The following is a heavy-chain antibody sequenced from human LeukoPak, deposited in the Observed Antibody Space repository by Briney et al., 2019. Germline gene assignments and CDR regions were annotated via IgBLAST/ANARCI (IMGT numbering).Heavy chain of an antibody. CDR1: GYTFTSYY. D-gene: IGHD2-15*01. J-gene: IGHJ5*02. V-gene: IGHV1-46*01. CDR3: ARSDGSFWFDP. CDR2: INPSGGST. Sequence: GASVKVSCKASGYTFTSYYMHWVRRAPGQGLEWMGIINPSGGSTSYAQKFQGRVTMTRDTSTSTVYMELSSLRSEDTAVYYCARSDGSFWFDPWGQGTLVTVSS.